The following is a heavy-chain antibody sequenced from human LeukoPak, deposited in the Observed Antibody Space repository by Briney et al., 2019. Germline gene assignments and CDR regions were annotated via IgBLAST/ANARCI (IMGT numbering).Heavy chain of an antibody. CDR1: GFTFSSYV. CDR3: AKFVSAFDI. V-gene: IGHV3-23*01. D-gene: IGHD5/OR15-5a*01. J-gene: IGHJ3*02. CDR2: ITASADST. Sequence: GASLRLSCAASGFTFSSYVMSWVRQAPGKGLEWVSVITASADSTRYADSVKGRFTISRDNSKNTLYLQMNSLRAEDTAIYYCAKFVSAFDIWGQGTMVTVSS.